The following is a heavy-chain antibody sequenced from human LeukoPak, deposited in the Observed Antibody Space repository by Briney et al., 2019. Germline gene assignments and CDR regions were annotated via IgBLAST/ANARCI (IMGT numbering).Heavy chain of an antibody. J-gene: IGHJ4*02. D-gene: IGHD7-27*01. CDR2: IWYDGTNK. V-gene: IGHV3-33*06. CDR3: AKSGRNWAYLEY. CDR1: GFTLSNYG. Sequence: GRSLRLSCAVSGFTLSNYGMLWVRQAPGRGLEWVAVIWYDGTNKYYADSVRGRFTISRDSSKNTLYLQMNSLRAEDTAVYYCAKSGRNWAYLEYWGQGTLVTVSS.